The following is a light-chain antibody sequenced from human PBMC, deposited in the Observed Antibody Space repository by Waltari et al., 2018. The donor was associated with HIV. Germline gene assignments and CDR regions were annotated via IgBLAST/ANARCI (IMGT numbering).Light chain of an antibody. V-gene: IGKV3-15*01. CDR3: QQYNIRPRGNT. J-gene: IGKJ2*01. Sequence: DIVMTKSPAILPVSPGVRVTLTTRASQGVGSNLAWYQRKVGQAPKLLIYGEATRAAEIPVRFSGSGSGTDFTLTIDSLQSEDFATYYCQQYNIRPRGNTFGQGTKLQIK. CDR1: QGVGSN. CDR2: GEA.